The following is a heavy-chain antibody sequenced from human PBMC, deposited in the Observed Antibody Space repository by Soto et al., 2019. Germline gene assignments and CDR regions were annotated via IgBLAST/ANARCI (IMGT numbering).Heavy chain of an antibody. CDR2: ISAYNGNT. V-gene: IGHV1-18*01. CDR3: ARLYCSSTSCYAVAV. CDR1: GYTFTSYG. J-gene: IGHJ4*02. Sequence: VASVKVSCKASGYTFTSYGISWVRQAPGQGLEWMGWISAYNGNTNYAQKLQGRVTMTTDTSTSTAYMELRSLRSDDTAVYYCARLYCSSTSCYAVAVWGQGTLVTVSS. D-gene: IGHD2-2*01.